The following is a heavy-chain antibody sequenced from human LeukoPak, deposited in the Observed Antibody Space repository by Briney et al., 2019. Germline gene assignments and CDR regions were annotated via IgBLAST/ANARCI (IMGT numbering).Heavy chain of an antibody. V-gene: IGHV4-4*07. Sequence: SETLSLTCTVSGGSISSYYWSWIRQPAGTALEWIGRIYTSGTITYNPSLKSRVTMSVDTSKNQFSLKLSSVTAADTAVYYCARGKLNAFDIWGQGTMVTVSS. CDR1: GGSISSYY. J-gene: IGHJ3*02. CDR3: ARGKLNAFDI. CDR2: IYTSGTI. D-gene: IGHD2-15*01.